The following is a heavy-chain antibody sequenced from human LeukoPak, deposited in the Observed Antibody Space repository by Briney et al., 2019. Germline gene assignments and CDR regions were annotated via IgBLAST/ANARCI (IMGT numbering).Heavy chain of an antibody. Sequence: PSETLSLTCTVSGGSISSSSYYWGWIRQPPGKGLEWIGSIYYSGSTYYNPSLKSRVTISVDTSKNQFSLKLSSVTAADTAVYYCARHLLISGSYYAYYYGMDVWGQGTTVTVSS. CDR1: GGSISSSSYY. CDR2: IYYSGST. CDR3: ARHLLISGSYYAYYYGMDV. J-gene: IGHJ6*02. D-gene: IGHD1-26*01. V-gene: IGHV4-39*01.